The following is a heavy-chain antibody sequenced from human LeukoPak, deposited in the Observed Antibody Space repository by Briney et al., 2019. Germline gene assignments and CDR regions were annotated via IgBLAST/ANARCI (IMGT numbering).Heavy chain of an antibody. CDR3: ARESVGAVDY. CDR2: IYYSGST. V-gene: IGHV4-59*11. J-gene: IGHJ4*02. CDR1: GGSISSHY. D-gene: IGHD1-26*01. Sequence: SETLPLTCTVSGGSISSHYWGWIRQPPGKGLEWIGYIYYSGSTNYNPSLKSRVTISVDTSKNQFSLKLSSVTAADTAVYYCARESVGAVDYWGQGTLVTVSS.